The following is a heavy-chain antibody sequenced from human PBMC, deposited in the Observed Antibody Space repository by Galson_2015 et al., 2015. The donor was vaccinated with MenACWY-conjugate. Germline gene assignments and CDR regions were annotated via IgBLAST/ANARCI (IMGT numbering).Heavy chain of an antibody. CDR3: ARGPPDFWSGYYRLDY. J-gene: IGHJ4*02. CDR2: ISSSSSTI. D-gene: IGHD3-3*01. CDR1: GFTFSSYS. Sequence: SLRLSCAASGFTFSSYSMNWVRQAPGKGLEWVSYISSSSSTIYYADSVKGRFTISRDNAKNSLYLQMNSLRDEDTAVYYCARGPPDFWSGYYRLDYWGQGTLVTVSS. V-gene: IGHV3-48*02.